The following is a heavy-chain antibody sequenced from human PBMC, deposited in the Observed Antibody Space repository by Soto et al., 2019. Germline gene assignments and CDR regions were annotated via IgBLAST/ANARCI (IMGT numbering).Heavy chain of an antibody. CDR3: ARLIGDSWLDS. Sequence: GGSLRLSCAASGFSFSDLYMDWVRQAPCKGLEWVGRSRNKAQSYTTEYAASVKGRFTISRDDSKNSLYLQLNSVTPDDTAVYYCARLIGDSWLDSWGQGNLVTVSP. D-gene: IGHD2-8*01. V-gene: IGHV3-72*01. J-gene: IGHJ5*01. CDR2: SRNKAQSYTT. CDR1: GFSFSDLY.